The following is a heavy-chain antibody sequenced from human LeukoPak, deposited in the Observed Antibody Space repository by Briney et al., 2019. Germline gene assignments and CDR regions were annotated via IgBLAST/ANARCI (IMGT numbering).Heavy chain of an antibody. CDR1: GFTFSSYW. J-gene: IGHJ5*02. CDR2: IKQDGSEK. D-gene: IGHD3-10*01. Sequence: AGGSLRLSCAASGFTFSSYWMSWVRQAPGKVLEWVANIKQDGSEKYYVDSVKGRFTISRDNAKNSLYLQMNSLRAEDTAVYYCAREEEGYYYGSGSYFDPWGQGTLVTVSS. CDR3: AREEEGYYYGSGSYFDP. V-gene: IGHV3-7*03.